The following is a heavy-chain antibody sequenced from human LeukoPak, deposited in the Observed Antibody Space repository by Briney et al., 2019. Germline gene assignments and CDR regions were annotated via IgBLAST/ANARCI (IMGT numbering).Heavy chain of an antibody. CDR1: GFTFSSYA. Sequence: GGSLRLSCSASGFTFSSYAMHWVRQAPGKGLEYVSAISSNGGSTYYADSVKGRFTISRDNSKNTLYLQMSRLRAEDTAVYYCAREADCSGGGCYRGAFDIWGQGTMVAVSS. CDR2: ISSNGGST. V-gene: IGHV3-64*04. D-gene: IGHD2-15*01. J-gene: IGHJ3*02. CDR3: AREADCSGGGCYRGAFDI.